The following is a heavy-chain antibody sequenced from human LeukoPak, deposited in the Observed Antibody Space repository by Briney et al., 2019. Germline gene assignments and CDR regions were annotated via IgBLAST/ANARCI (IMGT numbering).Heavy chain of an antibody. CDR3: AKTWRGRGYYGYGPSEYFYYMDV. J-gene: IGHJ6*03. D-gene: IGHD3-10*01. V-gene: IGHV3-30*04. CDR1: GFTFSSYA. Sequence: GGSLRLSCAASGFTFSSYAMHWVRQAPDKGLEWVAVISYDGSNKYYADSVKGRFTISRDNSKNTLYLQMKSLRAEDTAVYYCAKTWRGRGYYGYGPSEYFYYMDVWGKGTTVTISS. CDR2: ISYDGSNK.